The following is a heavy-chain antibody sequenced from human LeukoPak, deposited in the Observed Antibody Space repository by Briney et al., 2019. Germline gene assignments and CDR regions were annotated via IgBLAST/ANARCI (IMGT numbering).Heavy chain of an antibody. CDR2: INPNSGGT. D-gene: IGHD6-13*01. CDR3: ARVYSPIATAGSWYFDY. CDR1: GYTFTADF. J-gene: IGHJ4*02. Sequence: GASVKVSCKTSGYTFTADFMHWVRQAPGQGLEWMGWINPNSGGTKYAQRFQGRVTMNRDTSISTGYMELSRLTSDDTAVYYCARVYSPIATAGSWYFDYWGQGTLVTVSS. V-gene: IGHV1-2*02.